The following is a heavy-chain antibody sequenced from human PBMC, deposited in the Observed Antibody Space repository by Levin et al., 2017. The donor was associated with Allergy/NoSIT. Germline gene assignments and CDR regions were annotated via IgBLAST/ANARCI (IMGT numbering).Heavy chain of an antibody. J-gene: IGHJ3*02. D-gene: IGHD3-9*01. Sequence: PGGSLRLSCAASGFTFSSYSMNWVRQAPGKGLEWVSYISSSSSTIYYADSVKGRFTISRDNAKNSLYLQMNSLRDEDTAVYYCARDRDILTGYPDAFDIWGQGTMVTVSS. V-gene: IGHV3-48*02. CDR1: GFTFSSYS. CDR3: ARDRDILTGYPDAFDI. CDR2: ISSSSSTI.